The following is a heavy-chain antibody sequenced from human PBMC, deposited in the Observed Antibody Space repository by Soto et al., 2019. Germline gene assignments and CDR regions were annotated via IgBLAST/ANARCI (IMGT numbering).Heavy chain of an antibody. D-gene: IGHD3-16*02. CDR2: FDPEDGET. V-gene: IGHV1-24*01. J-gene: IGHJ3*02. CDR3: ATENHWRSMITFGGVIAVDAFDI. Sequence: ASVKVSCKVSGYTLTELSMHWVRQAPGKGLEWMGGFDPEDGETIYAQKFQGRVTMTEDTSTDTAYMELSSLRSEDTAVYYCATENHWRSMITFGGVIAVDAFDIWGQGTMVTV. CDR1: GYTLTELS.